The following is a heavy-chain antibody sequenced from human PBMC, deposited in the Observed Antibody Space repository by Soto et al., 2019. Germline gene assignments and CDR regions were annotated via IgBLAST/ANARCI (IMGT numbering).Heavy chain of an antibody. CDR2: TRANDGGT. CDR3: AKGGSMIRGVGYTHWFDP. Sequence: GGSLRLSCAASGFNFSSFAMSWVRQAPGKGLEWVSSTRANDGGTYYAETVKGRFTIYRDNSKNTQYMQMKSQRAEDKAVYYCAKGGSMIRGVGYTHWFDPWGQGT. J-gene: IGHJ5*02. D-gene: IGHD3-10*01. V-gene: IGHV3-23*01. CDR1: GFNFSSFA.